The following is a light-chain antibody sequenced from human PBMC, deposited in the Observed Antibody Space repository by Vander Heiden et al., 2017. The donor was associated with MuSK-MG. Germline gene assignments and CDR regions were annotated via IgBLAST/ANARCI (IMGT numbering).Light chain of an antibody. CDR3: GTWDTSVSVVM. Sequence: QSVLTQPPSVSAAPGQKVTISCSGNNSNIGNNYVSWYQMVPGTAPKLLIYDNNKRPSGIPDRFSGSKSGTSATLGITGLQTGDEADYFCGTWDTSVSVVMFGGGTKLTVL. V-gene: IGLV1-51*01. CDR1: NSNIGNNY. CDR2: DNN. J-gene: IGLJ3*02.